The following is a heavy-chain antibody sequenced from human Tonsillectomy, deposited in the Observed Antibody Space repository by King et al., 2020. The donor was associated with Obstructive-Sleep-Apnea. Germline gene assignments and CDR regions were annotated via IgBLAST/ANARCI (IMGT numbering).Heavy chain of an antibody. CDR3: ARDQIPGYLDY. CDR2: IYYSGST. Sequence: LQLQESGPGLVKPSETLSLTCTVSGGSISSSSYYWGWIRQPPGKGLEWIGSIYYSGSTYYNPSLKSRVTISVDTSKNQFSLKLSSVTAADTAVYYCARDQIPGYLDYWGQGTLVTVSS. CDR1: GGSISSSSYY. J-gene: IGHJ4*02. V-gene: IGHV4-39*07.